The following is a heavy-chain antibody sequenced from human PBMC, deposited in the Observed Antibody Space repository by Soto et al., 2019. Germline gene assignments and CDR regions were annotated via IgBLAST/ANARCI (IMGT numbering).Heavy chain of an antibody. Sequence: GGSLRLSCAASGFTVSSNYMSWVRQAPGKGLEWVSVIYSGGSTYYADSVKGRFTISRDNSKNTLYLQMNSLRPEDTALYYCAKDEYYYSRSGYYIFDSWGQGTLVTVSS. J-gene: IGHJ4*02. CDR3: AKDEYYYSRSGYYIFDS. D-gene: IGHD3-22*01. CDR1: GFTVSSNY. V-gene: IGHV3-53*05. CDR2: IYSGGST.